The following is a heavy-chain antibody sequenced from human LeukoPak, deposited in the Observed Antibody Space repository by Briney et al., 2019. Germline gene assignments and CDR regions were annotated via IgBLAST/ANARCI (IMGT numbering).Heavy chain of an antibody. D-gene: IGHD6-13*01. Sequence: PGGSLRLSCAASGFTFDDYAMHWVRQAPGKGLGWVSGIGWNSGGIVYADSVKGRFTISRDNAKNSLYLQMNSLGAEDTAFYYCVKVTAAGFVDHWGQGTLVTVSS. V-gene: IGHV3-9*01. J-gene: IGHJ4*02. CDR3: VKVTAAGFVDH. CDR1: GFTFDDYA. CDR2: IGWNSGGI.